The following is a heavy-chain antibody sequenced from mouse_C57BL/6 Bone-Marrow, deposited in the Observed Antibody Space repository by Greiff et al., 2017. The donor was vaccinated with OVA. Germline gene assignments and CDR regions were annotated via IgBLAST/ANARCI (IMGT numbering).Heavy chain of an antibody. V-gene: IGHV5-17*01. CDR1: GFTFSDYG. D-gene: IGHD2-4*01. CDR2: ISSGSSTI. Sequence: EVKLVESGGGLVKPGGSLKLSCAASGFTFSDYGMHWVRQAPEKGLEWVAYISSGSSTIYYADTVKGRFTISRDNAKNTLFLQMTRLRSEDTAMYYCARLPIYYDYDEGAWFAYWGQGTLVTVSA. J-gene: IGHJ3*01. CDR3: ARLPIYYDYDEGAWFAY.